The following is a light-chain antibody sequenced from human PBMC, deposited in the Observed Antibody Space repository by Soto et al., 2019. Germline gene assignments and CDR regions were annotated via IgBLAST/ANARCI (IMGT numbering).Light chain of an antibody. J-gene: IGKJ2*01. Sequence: AIQMTQSQSSRFASVGDRVTITCRPSKAIRGDLAWYQQKPGKAPQLLIYAASSLHSGVPSRFSGSGSGTDFTLTISSLQPEDFATYYCLQDSDYPYTFGQGTKLEIK. CDR3: LQDSDYPYT. CDR1: KAIRGD. CDR2: AAS. V-gene: IGKV1-6*01.